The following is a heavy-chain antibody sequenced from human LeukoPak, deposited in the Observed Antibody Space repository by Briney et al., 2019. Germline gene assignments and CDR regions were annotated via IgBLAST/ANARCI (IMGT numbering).Heavy chain of an antibody. CDR3: ARGQRRHIDMAPSFDS. V-gene: IGHV3-74*01. Sequence: PGGSLRLSCVASGFSFSKSWMHWVRQVPGKGLVWVSRIYNDGSTTNYADSMKGRFTISRDNSKNTLYLQMNSLRGEDTAVYSCARGQRRHIDMAPSFDSWGQGTLVTVSS. D-gene: IGHD5-24*01. CDR2: IYNDGSTT. CDR1: GFSFSKSW. J-gene: IGHJ4*02.